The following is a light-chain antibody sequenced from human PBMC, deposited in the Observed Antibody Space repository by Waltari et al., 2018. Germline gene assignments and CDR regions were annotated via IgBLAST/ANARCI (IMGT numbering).Light chain of an antibody. V-gene: IGLV1-51*01. J-gene: IGLJ2*01. Sequence: QSVLTQPPSVSAAPGQKVPISCSGGTSNIANYYVSWYQHLPGAAPQLLIYYNDTRPSGIPDRFSASKSGTSATLGITGLQIGDEAYYYCATWDNSLTDVVFGGGTKLTVL. CDR2: YND. CDR1: TSNIANYY. CDR3: ATWDNSLTDVV.